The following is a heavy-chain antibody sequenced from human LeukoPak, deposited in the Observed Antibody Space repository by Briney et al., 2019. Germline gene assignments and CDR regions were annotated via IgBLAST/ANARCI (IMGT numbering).Heavy chain of an antibody. Sequence: SETLSLTCAVYGGSFSGYYWSWIRQPPGEGLEWIGEINHSGSTNYNPSLKSQVTISVDTSKNQFSLKLSSVTAADTAVYYCARTVGSGSYFSYWGQGTLVTVSS. V-gene: IGHV4-34*01. CDR2: INHSGST. CDR1: GGSFSGYY. J-gene: IGHJ4*02. CDR3: ARTVGSGSYFSY. D-gene: IGHD3-10*01.